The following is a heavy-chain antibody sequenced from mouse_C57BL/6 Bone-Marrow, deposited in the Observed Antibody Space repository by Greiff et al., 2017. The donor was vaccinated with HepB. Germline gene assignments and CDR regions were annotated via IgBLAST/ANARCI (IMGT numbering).Heavy chain of an antibody. CDR2: FHPYNDDT. CDR3: ATHYYGSSSHWYFDV. D-gene: IGHD1-1*01. J-gene: IGHJ1*03. Sequence: QVQLQQSGAELVKPGASVKMSCKASGYTFTTYPIEWMKQNHGKSLEWIGNFHPYNDDTKYNEKFKGKATLTVEKSSSTVYLELSRLTSYDSAVYYCATHYYGSSSHWYFDVWGTGTTVTVSS. V-gene: IGHV1-47*01. CDR1: GYTFTTYP.